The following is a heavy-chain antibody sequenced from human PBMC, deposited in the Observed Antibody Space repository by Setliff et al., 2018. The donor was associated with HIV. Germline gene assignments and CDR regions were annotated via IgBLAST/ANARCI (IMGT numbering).Heavy chain of an antibody. J-gene: IGHJ6*03. V-gene: IGHV4-34*01. CDR3: ARARTNWVSFDYYYYMDV. D-gene: IGHD1-1*01. CDR1: GGSFSGYY. Sequence: SETLSLTCAVHGGSFSGYYWSWIRQSPGKGLEWIGEINHVGITNYNPSLKSRVTISVDTSKNQFSLKLNSVTAADTAVYYCARARTNWVSFDYYYYMDVWGKGTTVTVSS. CDR2: INHVGIT.